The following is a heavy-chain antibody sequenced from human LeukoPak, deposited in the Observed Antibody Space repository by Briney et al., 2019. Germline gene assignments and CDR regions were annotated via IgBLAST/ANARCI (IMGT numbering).Heavy chain of an antibody. Sequence: SETLSLTCTVSGGSISSYYWSWIRQPPGKGLEWIGSIYYSGSTYYNPSLKSRVTISVDTSKNQFSLKLSSVTAADTAVYYCARLHQQQRSGGWFDYWGQGTLVTVSS. J-gene: IGHJ4*02. CDR1: GGSISSYY. V-gene: IGHV4-59*05. CDR3: ARLHQQQRSGGWFDY. CDR2: IYYSGST. D-gene: IGHD6-13*01.